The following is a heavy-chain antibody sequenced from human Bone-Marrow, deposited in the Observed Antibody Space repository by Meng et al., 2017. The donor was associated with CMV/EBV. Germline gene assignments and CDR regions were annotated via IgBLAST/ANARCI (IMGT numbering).Heavy chain of an antibody. D-gene: IGHD3-22*01. CDR1: GYTFTGYY. J-gene: IGHJ4*02. CDR2: INPNSGGT. V-gene: IGHV1-2*02. CDR3: ARDEREIKNYYDSSGYYYEFDY. Sequence: ASVKVSCKASGYTFTGYYMHWVRQAPGQGLEWMGWINPNSGGTNYAQKFQGRVTMTRDTSISTAYMELSRLRSDDTAVYYCARDEREIKNYYDSSGYYYEFDYWGQGTLVTVSS.